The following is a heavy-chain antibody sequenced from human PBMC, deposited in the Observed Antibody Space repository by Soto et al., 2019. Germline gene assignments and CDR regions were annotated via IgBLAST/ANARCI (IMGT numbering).Heavy chain of an antibody. Sequence: EVQLVESGGGLVKPGGSLRLSCAASGFTFGSHSMYWVRQAPGKGLEWVSSISGSSSYIYYADSVKGRFTISRDNAKNSLYPHMISLTAEDTALYCWGRAGVVVVGAAIRALDYWGQGTRVTVSS. CDR1: GFTFGSHS. CDR3: GRAGVVVVGAAIRALDY. D-gene: IGHD2-15*01. V-gene: IGHV3-21*01. J-gene: IGHJ4*02. CDR2: ISGSSSYI.